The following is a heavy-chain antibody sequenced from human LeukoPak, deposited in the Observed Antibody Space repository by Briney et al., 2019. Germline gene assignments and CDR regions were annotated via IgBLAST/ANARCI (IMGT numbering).Heavy chain of an antibody. CDR3: ARDYSSGYTY. V-gene: IGHV3-21*01. Sequence: GRSLRLSCAASGFAFSSYSMTWVRQAPGKGLEWVSSISSSSSYIYYADSVKGRFTISRDNAKNSLYLQMNSLRAEDTAVYYCARDYSSGYTYWGQGTLVTVSS. CDR1: GFAFSSYS. D-gene: IGHD3-22*01. J-gene: IGHJ4*02. CDR2: ISSSSSYI.